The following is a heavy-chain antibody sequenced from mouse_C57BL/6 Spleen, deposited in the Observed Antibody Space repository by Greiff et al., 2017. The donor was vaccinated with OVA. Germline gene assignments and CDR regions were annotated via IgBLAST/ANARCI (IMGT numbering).Heavy chain of an antibody. CDR2: IYPSDSAT. D-gene: IGHD2-4*01. CDR1: GYTFTSYW. Sequence: QVQLQQPGAELVRPGSSVKLSCKASGYTFTSYWMDWVKQRPGQGLEWIGNIYPSDSATHYTQKFKDKATLTVDKSSSTAYMQLSSLTSEDSAVYYCARSYYDYDDFDVWGTGTTVTVSS. CDR3: ARSYYDYDDFDV. J-gene: IGHJ1*03. V-gene: IGHV1-61*01.